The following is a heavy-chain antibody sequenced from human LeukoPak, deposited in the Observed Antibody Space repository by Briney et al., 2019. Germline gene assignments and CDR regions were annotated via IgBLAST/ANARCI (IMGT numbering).Heavy chain of an antibody. D-gene: IGHD3-22*01. CDR2: ISYDGSNK. J-gene: IGHJ4*02. V-gene: IGHV3-30*04. Sequence: GGSLRLSCAASGFTFSRYALHWVRQAPGKGLEGVAVISYDGSNKYYADSVKGQFTISRDNSKNTLYLQMNSLRAEDTAVYYCAREGQEYYYDSSGCRLWGQGTRVTVSS. CDR3: AREGQEYYYDSSGCRL. CDR1: GFTFSRYA.